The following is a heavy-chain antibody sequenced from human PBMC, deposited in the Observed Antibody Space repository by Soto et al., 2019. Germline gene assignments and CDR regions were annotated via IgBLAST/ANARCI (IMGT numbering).Heavy chain of an antibody. D-gene: IGHD2-15*01. V-gene: IGHV1-8*01. CDR2: MNPNSGET. Sequence: GASVKVSCKTSGYTFTDYDINWVRQATGQGLEWIGWMNPNSGETGYAQKFQGRVTMTRSLSLRTAYLELSSLTSDDTAIYFCARVAVAARPRWYNWFDPWGQGTLVTVSS. CDR1: GYTFTDYD. CDR3: ARVAVAARPRWYNWFDP. J-gene: IGHJ5*02.